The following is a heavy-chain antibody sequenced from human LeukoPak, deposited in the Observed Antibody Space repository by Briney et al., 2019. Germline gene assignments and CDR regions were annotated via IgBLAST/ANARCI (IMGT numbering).Heavy chain of an antibody. Sequence: SETLSLTCTVSGGSISNCYWSWIRQPPGKGLEWIGYIYYSGSTNYNPSLKSRVTISVDTSKNHFSLKLSSVTAADTAVYYCARDPDYYDSSGYGYWGQGTLVTVSS. CDR3: ARDPDYYDSSGYGY. J-gene: IGHJ4*02. CDR1: GGSISNCY. CDR2: IYYSGST. V-gene: IGHV4-59*12. D-gene: IGHD3-22*01.